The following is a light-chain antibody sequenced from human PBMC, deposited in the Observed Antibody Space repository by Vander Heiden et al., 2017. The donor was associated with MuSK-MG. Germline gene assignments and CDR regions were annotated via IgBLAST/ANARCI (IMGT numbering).Light chain of an antibody. CDR1: QSISSW. V-gene: IGKV1-5*01. CDR3: QQYNSYSGYT. Sequence: DIQMTQSPSTLSASVGDRVTITCRASQSISSWLAWYQQKPGKAPKLLIYDASSLESGVPSRFSGSGSGTEFTLTISSLQPDDFATYYCQQYNSYSGYTFGQGTKLENK. J-gene: IGKJ2*01. CDR2: DAS.